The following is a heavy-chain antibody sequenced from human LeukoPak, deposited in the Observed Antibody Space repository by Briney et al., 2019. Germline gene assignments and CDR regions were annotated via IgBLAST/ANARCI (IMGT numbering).Heavy chain of an antibody. Sequence: GGSLRLSCAASGFTFSSYGMHWVRQAPGKGLEWVAVIWYDGSNKYYADSVKGRFTISRDNSKNTLYLQMNSLRAEDTAVYYCARDTGYCSSTSCYIVRSYYYYGMDVWGQGTTVTVSS. J-gene: IGHJ6*02. CDR2: IWYDGSNK. D-gene: IGHD2-2*02. CDR3: ARDTGYCSSTSCYIVRSYYYYGMDV. V-gene: IGHV3-33*01. CDR1: GFTFSSYG.